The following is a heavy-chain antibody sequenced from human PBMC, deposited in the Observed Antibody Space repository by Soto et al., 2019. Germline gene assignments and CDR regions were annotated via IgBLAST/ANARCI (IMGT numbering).Heavy chain of an antibody. J-gene: IGHJ6*02. Sequence: PGGSLRLSCAASGFTFSSYAMHWVRQAPGKGLEWVAVISYDGSNKYYADSVKGRFTISRDNSKNTLYLQMNSLRAEDTAVYYYARERGIGIAVAGPGPHYGYGMDLWGQGTTVTVSS. CDR2: ISYDGSNK. D-gene: IGHD6-19*01. CDR1: GFTFSSYA. V-gene: IGHV3-30-3*01. CDR3: ARERGIGIAVAGPGPHYGYGMDL.